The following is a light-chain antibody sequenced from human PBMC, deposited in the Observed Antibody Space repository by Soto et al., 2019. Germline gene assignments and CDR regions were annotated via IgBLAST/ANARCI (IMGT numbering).Light chain of an antibody. CDR1: QSFHTN. V-gene: IGKV3-15*01. CDR2: GAS. J-gene: IGKJ5*01. Sequence: EIVLTQSPGTLSLSPGERATLSCRASQSFHTNYLAWYQHRPGQAPRLLLYGASTRATGISTRFSGGGSGTEFTLTISGLQSEDSAVYYCQQYKSWPPITFGQGTRLEI. CDR3: QQYKSWPPIT.